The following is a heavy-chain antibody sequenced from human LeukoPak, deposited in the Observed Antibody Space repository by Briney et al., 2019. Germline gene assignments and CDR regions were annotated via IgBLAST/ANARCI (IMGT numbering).Heavy chain of an antibody. D-gene: IGHD5-12*01. CDR2: IRFDGSNK. Sequence: GGSLRLSCAASEFTFSSYGMHWVRQAPGKGLEWVAFIRFDGSNKYYADSVKGRFTISRDDSKNTLYLQMKNLRAEDTAVYYCAKDGAWLRFDDWGQGILVSVSS. J-gene: IGHJ4*02. V-gene: IGHV3-30*02. CDR1: EFTFSSYG. CDR3: AKDGAWLRFDD.